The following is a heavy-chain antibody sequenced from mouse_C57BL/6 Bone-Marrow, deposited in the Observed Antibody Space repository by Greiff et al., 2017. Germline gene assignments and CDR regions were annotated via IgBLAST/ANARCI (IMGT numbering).Heavy chain of an antibody. Sequence: QVQLQQPGAELVKPGASVKLSCKASGYTFTSYWMHWVKQRPGQGLEWIGMIHPNSGSTNYNEKFQSKATLTVDKSSSTAYMQLSSLTSEDSAVYYCATYYSNDYYAMDYWGQGTSVTVSS. J-gene: IGHJ4*01. D-gene: IGHD2-5*01. CDR2: IHPNSGST. CDR3: ATYYSNDYYAMDY. V-gene: IGHV1-64*01. CDR1: GYTFTSYW.